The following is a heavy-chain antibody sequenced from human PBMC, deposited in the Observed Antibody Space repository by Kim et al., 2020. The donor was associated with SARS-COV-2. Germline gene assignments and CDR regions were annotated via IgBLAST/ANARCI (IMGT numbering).Heavy chain of an antibody. CDR3: AAERRLLLSGFPSV. J-gene: IGHJ4*02. D-gene: IGHD3-10*01. Sequence: ASVKVSCKVSGYTLTELSMHWVRLAPGKGPEWMGGFDPQDGETIYAQKFQGRLTMTEDTSTDTAYMELSSLTNGDTALYYCAAERRLLLSGFPSVWGQGTPVTVSS. CDR2: FDPQDGET. V-gene: IGHV1-24*01. CDR1: GYTLTELS.